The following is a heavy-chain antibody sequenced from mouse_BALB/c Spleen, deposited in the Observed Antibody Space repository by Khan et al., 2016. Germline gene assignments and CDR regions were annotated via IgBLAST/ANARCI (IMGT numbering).Heavy chain of an antibody. CDR2: IFPGTGTT. Sequence: QAQLQQSGAELVKPGASVKLSCKTSGYTFTSYWIQWVKQRPGQGLGWIGEIFPGTGTTYYNEKFKGKATLTIDTSSSTAYMQLSSLTSEDSAVYFCARGRNWYFDVWGAGTTVTVSS. V-gene: IGHV1S132*01. J-gene: IGHJ1*01. CDR3: ARGRNWYFDV. CDR1: GYTFTSYW.